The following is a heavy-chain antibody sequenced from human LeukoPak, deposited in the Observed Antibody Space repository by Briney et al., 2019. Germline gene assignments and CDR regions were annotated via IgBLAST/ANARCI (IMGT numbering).Heavy chain of an antibody. D-gene: IGHD5-12*01. CDR3: ARELLYSGYDSFDP. Sequence: ASVKVSCKASGYTFTSYDINWVRQATGQGLEWMGWMNPNSGNTGYAQKFQGRVTITRNTSISTAYMELSSLRSEDTAVYYCARELLYSGYDSFDPWGQGTLVTVSS. V-gene: IGHV1-8*03. CDR1: GYTFTSYD. CDR2: MNPNSGNT. J-gene: IGHJ5*02.